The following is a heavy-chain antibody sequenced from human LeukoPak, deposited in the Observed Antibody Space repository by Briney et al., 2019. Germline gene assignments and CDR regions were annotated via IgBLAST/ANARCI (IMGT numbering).Heavy chain of an antibody. V-gene: IGHV1-2*02. CDR3: ARGSAATSNYYFDY. CDR2: INPNSGGT. D-gene: IGHD6-13*01. J-gene: IGHJ4*02. Sequence: ASVKVSCKASGYTFTGYYMRWVRQAPGQGLEWMGWINPNSGGTNYAQKFQGRVTMTRDTSISTAYMELSRLRSDDTAVYYCARGSAATSNYYFDYWGQGTLVTVSS. CDR1: GYTFTGYY.